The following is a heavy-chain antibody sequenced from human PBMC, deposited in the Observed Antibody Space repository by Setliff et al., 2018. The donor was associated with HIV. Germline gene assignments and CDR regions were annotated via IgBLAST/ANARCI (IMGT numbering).Heavy chain of an antibody. J-gene: IGHJ4*02. CDR2: INHSGST. CDR1: GGSFSGFY. D-gene: IGHD6-13*01. Sequence: SETLSLTCAVYGGSFSGFYWSWIRQPPGKGLEWIGEINHSGSTTCNPSLKSRVTISVDTSKNHFSLKLSSVTAADTAVYYCANFLPDTAAAGPRFDYWGQGTLVTVSS. CDR3: ANFLPDTAAAGPRFDY. V-gene: IGHV4-34*01.